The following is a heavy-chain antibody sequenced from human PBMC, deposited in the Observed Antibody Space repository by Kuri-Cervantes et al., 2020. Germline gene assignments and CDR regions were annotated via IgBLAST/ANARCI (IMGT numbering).Heavy chain of an antibody. CDR1: GGSISSSNW. D-gene: IGHD6-13*01. V-gene: IGHV4-4*02. CDR3: ARGPNSSSWGLAFDI. CDR2: IYHSGST. Sequence: SCAVSGGSISSSNWWSWVRQPPGKGLEWIGEIYHSGSTNYNPSLKSRVTISVDTSKNQFSLKLSSVTAADTAVYYCARGPNSSSWGLAFDIWGQGTMVTVSS. J-gene: IGHJ3*02.